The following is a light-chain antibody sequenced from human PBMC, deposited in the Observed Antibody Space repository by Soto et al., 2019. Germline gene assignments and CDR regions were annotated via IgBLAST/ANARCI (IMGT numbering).Light chain of an antibody. V-gene: IGLV2-14*01. CDR1: SSDGGGYNY. J-gene: IGLJ1*01. CDR2: EVS. CDR3: SSYTTRSTYV. Sequence: QLVLTQPASVSGSPGQSITISCTGTSSDGGGYNYVSWYQQHPGKAPKLMIYEVSYRPSGVSNRFSASKSGNTASLTISGLQAEDEADYYCSSYTTRSTYVFGTGTKLTVL.